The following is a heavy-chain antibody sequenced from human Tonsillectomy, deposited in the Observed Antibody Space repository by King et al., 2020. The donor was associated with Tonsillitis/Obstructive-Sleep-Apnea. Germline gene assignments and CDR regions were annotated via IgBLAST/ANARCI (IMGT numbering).Heavy chain of an antibody. V-gene: IGHV5-10-1*01. CDR1: GYSFSDYW. J-gene: IGHJ4*02. D-gene: IGHD3-3*01. Sequence: QLVQSGAEVKKPGESLKISCKASGYSFSDYWIGWVRQMPGKGLEWMGRIDPSDSYVNYSPSFQGHVTFSVDKSISTAYLQWSSLKASDTAMYFCARYDFSSVQQVSWGQGTLVTVSS. CDR2: IDPSDSYV. CDR3: ARYDFSSVQQVS.